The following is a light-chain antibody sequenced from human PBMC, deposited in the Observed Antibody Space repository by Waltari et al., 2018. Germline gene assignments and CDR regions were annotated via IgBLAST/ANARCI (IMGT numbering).Light chain of an antibody. J-gene: IGKJ5*01. CDR2: AAS. V-gene: IGKV1-39*01. Sequence: DIQMTQSPSSLSASVGDSVIITCRASQSIGDYLNWYQQKPGKAPKLLIYAASSLHSGVPSRFSGSGSGTDFTLTISSLRPEDFATYYCQQTHTTPPITFGQGTRLDIK. CDR1: QSIGDY. CDR3: QQTHTTPPIT.